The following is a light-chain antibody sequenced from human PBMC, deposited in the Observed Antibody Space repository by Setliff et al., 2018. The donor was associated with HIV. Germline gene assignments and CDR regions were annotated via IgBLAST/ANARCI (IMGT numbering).Light chain of an antibody. CDR2: EVS. Sequence: QSVLTQPASVSGSPGQSITISCTGTSSDIGSYNFVSWYQQNPGKAPRLIIYEVSKWPSGVSDRFSGSKSGNTASLTISGLLTEDEADYYCCSYASGPTFVFGTGTKVTVL. V-gene: IGLV2-23*02. CDR3: CSYASGPTFV. J-gene: IGLJ1*01. CDR1: SSDIGSYNF.